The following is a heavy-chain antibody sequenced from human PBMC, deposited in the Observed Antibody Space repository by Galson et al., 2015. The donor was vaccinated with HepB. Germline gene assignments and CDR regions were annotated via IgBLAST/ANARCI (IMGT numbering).Heavy chain of an antibody. Sequence: SLRLSCAASGFTFSSYGMHWVRQAPGKGLEWVAVISYDGSNKYYADSVKGRFTISRDNSKNTLYLQMNSLRAEDTAVYYCAKAESGSGPRGAFDIWGQGTMVTVSS. CDR1: GFTFSSYG. D-gene: IGHD1-26*01. V-gene: IGHV3-30*18. CDR2: ISYDGSNK. CDR3: AKAESGSGPRGAFDI. J-gene: IGHJ3*02.